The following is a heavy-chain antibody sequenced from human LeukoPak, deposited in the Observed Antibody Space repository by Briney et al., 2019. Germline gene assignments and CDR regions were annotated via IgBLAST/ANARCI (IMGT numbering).Heavy chain of an antibody. Sequence: GASVKVSCKASGYTFTSYSISWVRQAPGQGLEWMGWISAYNGNTNYAQKLQGRVTMTTDTSTSTAYMELRSLRSDDTAVYYCARSPPYYYDSSGYYPIRYYFDYWGQGTLVTVSS. CDR2: ISAYNGNT. CDR1: GYTFTSYS. V-gene: IGHV1-18*01. CDR3: ARSPPYYYDSSGYYPIRYYFDY. J-gene: IGHJ4*02. D-gene: IGHD3-22*01.